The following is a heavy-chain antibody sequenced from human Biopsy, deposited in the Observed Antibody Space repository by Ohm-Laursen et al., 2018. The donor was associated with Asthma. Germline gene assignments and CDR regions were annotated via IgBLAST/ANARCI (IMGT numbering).Heavy chain of an antibody. CDR1: GDSFSNYA. D-gene: IGHD5-12*01. CDR3: ARGYSGCDRIVYYYSGLEV. J-gene: IGHJ6*02. V-gene: IGHV1-69*01. CDR2: LIPVLGTP. Sequence: SSDTVACKASGDSFSNYAISWARHAPGQGIEWMGGLIPVLGTPDHAQMFEGRVTITADESTSTAYMELSSLSSEDTAVYYCARGYSGCDRIVYYYSGLEVWGQGTTVTVSS.